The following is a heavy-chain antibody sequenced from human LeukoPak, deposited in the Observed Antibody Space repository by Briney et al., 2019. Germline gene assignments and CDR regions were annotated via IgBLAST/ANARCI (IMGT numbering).Heavy chain of an antibody. J-gene: IGHJ4*02. D-gene: IGHD1-26*01. V-gene: IGHV3-23*01. CDR3: AKGLKWELPSDH. Sequence: GGSPRLPCAASGFTFSTYAMSWVRQAPGKGLEWVSAISIVTTKTYYADSVKGRFTISRDNSKNILYLQMNNLRAEDTAIYYCAKGLKWELPSDHWGQGTLVTVSS. CDR1: GFTFSTYA. CDR2: ISIVTTKT.